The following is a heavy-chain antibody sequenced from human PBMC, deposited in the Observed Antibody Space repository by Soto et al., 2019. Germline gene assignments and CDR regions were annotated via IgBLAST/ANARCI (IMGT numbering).Heavy chain of an antibody. Sequence: EVQLLESGGCLVQPGGSLRLSCAASGFTFSSYAMSWVRQAPGKRLGWVSAISGSGGSTYYADSVKGRFTLSRDNSKNTLSLQMNSLRAEDTAVYYCASRYGDYVIVDYWGQGTLVTVSS. CDR1: GFTFSSYA. J-gene: IGHJ4*02. CDR3: ASRYGDYVIVDY. CDR2: ISGSGGST. V-gene: IGHV3-23*01. D-gene: IGHD4-17*01.